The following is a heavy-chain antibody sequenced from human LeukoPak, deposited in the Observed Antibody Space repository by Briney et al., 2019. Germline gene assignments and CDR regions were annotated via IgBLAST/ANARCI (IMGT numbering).Heavy chain of an antibody. CDR2: INAGNGNT. CDR1: GYTFTSYA. D-gene: IGHD6-13*01. CDR3: ASVPSSWYDYYYYGMDV. J-gene: IGHJ6*04. V-gene: IGHV1-3*01. Sequence: ASVKVSCKASGYTFTSYAMHWVRQAPGQRLEWMGWINAGNGNTKYSQKFQGRVTITRDTSASTAYMELSSLRSEDTAVYYCASVPSSWYDYYYYGMDVWGKGTTVTVSS.